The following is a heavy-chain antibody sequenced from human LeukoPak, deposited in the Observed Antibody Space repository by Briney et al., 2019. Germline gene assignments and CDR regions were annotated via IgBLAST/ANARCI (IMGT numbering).Heavy chain of an antibody. D-gene: IGHD2-2*01. CDR1: GFTFSSYW. CDR2: IKEDGSEK. J-gene: IGHJ5*02. Sequence: GGSLRLSCAASGFTFSSYWMSWVRQAPGKGLEWVANIKEDGSEKNYVDSVKGRFTISRDNAKNSLYLHMNSLRAEDTAVYYCARGYCPDTSCYPNWFDPWGQGTLVTVSS. CDR3: ARGYCPDTSCYPNWFDP. V-gene: IGHV3-7*04.